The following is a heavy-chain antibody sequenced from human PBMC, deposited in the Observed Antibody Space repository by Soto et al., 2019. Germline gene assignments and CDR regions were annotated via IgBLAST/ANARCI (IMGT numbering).Heavy chain of an antibody. Sequence: XESLGLSCAASGFTFSSYGMHGVRQAPGKGLEWVAVIWYDGSNKYYADSVKGRFTISRDNSKNTLYLRMNSLRAEDTAVYYCARDPPYDFWSGYYMAWGGMDVWGQGTTVTVSS. CDR2: IWYDGSNK. CDR1: GFTFSSYG. D-gene: IGHD3-3*01. V-gene: IGHV3-33*01. J-gene: IGHJ6*02. CDR3: ARDPPYDFWSGYYMAWGGMDV.